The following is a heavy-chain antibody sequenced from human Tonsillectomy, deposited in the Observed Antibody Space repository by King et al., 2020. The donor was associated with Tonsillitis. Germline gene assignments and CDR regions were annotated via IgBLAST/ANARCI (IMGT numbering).Heavy chain of an antibody. Sequence: VQLVESGGGLVQPGGSLRLSCAASGFTFSSYNMNWVRQAPGKGLEWVSFISSSSRTIYYADSVKGRFTISRDNAKNSLYLQMNSLRAEDTAVYYCARDRRAIFGVALPFDHWGQGTLVTVSS. CDR1: GFTFSSYN. D-gene: IGHD3-3*01. V-gene: IGHV3-48*01. CDR2: ISSSSRTI. CDR3: ARDRRAIFGVALPFDH. J-gene: IGHJ5*02.